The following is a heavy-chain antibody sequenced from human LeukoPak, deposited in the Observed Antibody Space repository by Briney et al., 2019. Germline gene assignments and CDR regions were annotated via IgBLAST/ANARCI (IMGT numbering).Heavy chain of an antibody. J-gene: IGHJ4*02. CDR3: APRITMIVVVGFDY. CDR2: ISYDGSNK. Sequence: GGSLRLSCAASGFTFSSYAMHWVRQAPGKGLEWVAVISYDGSNKYYADSVKGRFTISRDNSKNTLYLQMNSLRAEDTAVYYCAPRITMIVVVGFDYWGQGTLVTVSS. D-gene: IGHD3-22*01. V-gene: IGHV3-30-3*01. CDR1: GFTFSSYA.